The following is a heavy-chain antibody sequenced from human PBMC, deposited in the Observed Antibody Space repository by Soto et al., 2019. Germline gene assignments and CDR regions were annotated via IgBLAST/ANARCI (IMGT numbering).Heavy chain of an antibody. J-gene: IGHJ5*02. Sequence: QLQLQESGPGLVKPSETLSLTCTVSGGSISSSSYYWGWIRQPPGKGLEWIGSIYYSGSTYSNPSLKSRVTISVDTSKNQFSLKLSSVTAADTAVYYCARNGGWYTNWFDPWGQGTLVTVSS. V-gene: IGHV4-39*01. CDR2: IYYSGST. CDR1: GGSISSSSYY. D-gene: IGHD6-19*01. CDR3: ARNGGWYTNWFDP.